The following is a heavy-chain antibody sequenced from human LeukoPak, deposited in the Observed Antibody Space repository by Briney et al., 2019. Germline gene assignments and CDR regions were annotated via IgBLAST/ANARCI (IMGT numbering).Heavy chain of an antibody. J-gene: IGHJ5*02. V-gene: IGHV1-18*01. CDR3: AKSPLGGGWFDP. Sequence: GASVKVSCKASGYTFTSYGISWVRQAPGQGLEWMGWISAYNGNANYAQKLQGRVTMTTDTSTSTAYMELRSLRSDDTAVYYCAKSPLGGGWFDPWGQGTLVTVSS. CDR1: GYTFTSYG. CDR2: ISAYNGNA. D-gene: IGHD3-16*01.